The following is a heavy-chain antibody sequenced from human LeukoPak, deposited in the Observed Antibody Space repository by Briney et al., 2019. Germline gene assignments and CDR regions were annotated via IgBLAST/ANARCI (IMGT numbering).Heavy chain of an antibody. J-gene: IGHJ4*02. CDR2: ITSRSSHI. Sequence: GGSLRLSCAASGFTFSSYSMSWVRQAPGKGLEWVSSITSRSSHIYYADSVSGRLTISRDNAEKSLYLQMNSLRAEDTAVYYCARAGGIESAFDWGQGTLVTVSS. CDR1: GFTFSSYS. D-gene: IGHD5-12*01. V-gene: IGHV3-21*01. CDR3: ARAGGIESAFD.